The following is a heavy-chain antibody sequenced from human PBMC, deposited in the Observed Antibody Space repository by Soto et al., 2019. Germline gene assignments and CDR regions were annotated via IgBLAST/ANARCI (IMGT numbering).Heavy chain of an antibody. V-gene: IGHV3-11*01. Sequence: GGSLRLSCAASGFTFSDYYISWIRQAPGKGLEWVSYISSSGSTIYYADSVKGRFTISRDNAKNSLYLQMNSLRAEDTAVYYCTRDLDTMIVVAPDAFDIWCQGTMVTVSS. CDR1: GFTFSDYY. CDR2: ISSSGSTI. J-gene: IGHJ3*02. D-gene: IGHD3-22*01. CDR3: TRDLDTMIVVAPDAFDI.